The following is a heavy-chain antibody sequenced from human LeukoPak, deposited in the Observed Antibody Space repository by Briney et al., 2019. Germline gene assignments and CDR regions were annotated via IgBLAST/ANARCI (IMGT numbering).Heavy chain of an antibody. CDR3: ATEISGYDSLGY. CDR2: INPNSGGT. J-gene: IGHJ4*02. V-gene: IGHV1-2*02. Sequence: GASVTVSCTASGYTFTVYYMHWVRQAPGQGLEWMGWINPNSGGTNYAQKFQGRVTMTRDTSISTAYMELSRLRSDDTAVYYCATEISGYDSLGYWGQGTLVTVSS. D-gene: IGHD5-12*01. CDR1: GYTFTVYY.